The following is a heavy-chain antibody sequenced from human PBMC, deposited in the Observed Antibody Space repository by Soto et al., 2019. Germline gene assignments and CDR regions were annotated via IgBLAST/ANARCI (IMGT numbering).Heavy chain of an antibody. D-gene: IGHD5-18*01. CDR3: SRGILV. J-gene: IGHJ4*02. CDR1: GGSISRGGYS. CDR2: IYHSGST. Sequence: SETLSLTCAVSGGSISRGGYSWSWIRQPPGKGLEWIGYIYHSGSTYYNPSLKSRVTISVDTSKNQFSLKLTSVTAADTAVYYCSRGILVWGQGALVTVSS. V-gene: IGHV4-30-2*05.